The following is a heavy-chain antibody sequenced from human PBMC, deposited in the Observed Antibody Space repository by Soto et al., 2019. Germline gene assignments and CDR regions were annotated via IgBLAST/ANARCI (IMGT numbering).Heavy chain of an antibody. J-gene: IGHJ6*02. Sequence: QVQLVQYGAEVKKPGSSVKVSCKASGGTFSSYAISWVRQAPGQGLEWMGGIIPICGTANYAQMFHGRVTMTADESTRTAYMDLSSLRSAVTSVYYCARDSWGTTVSFGRAVWCHGTTVTVSS. CDR2: IIPICGTA. CDR1: GGTFSSYA. CDR3: ARDSWGTTVSFGRAV. V-gene: IGHV1-69*01. D-gene: IGHD4-17*01.